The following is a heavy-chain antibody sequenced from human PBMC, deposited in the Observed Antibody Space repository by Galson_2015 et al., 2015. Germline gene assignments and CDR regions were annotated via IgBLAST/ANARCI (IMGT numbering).Heavy chain of an antibody. J-gene: IGHJ6*02. CDR3: AKDNRIAVAHHYYNGMDV. V-gene: IGHV3-30*18. CDR1: GFTFTSYG. CDR2: VSYDGSSQ. D-gene: IGHD6-19*01. Sequence: SLRLSCAASGFTFTSYGMHWVRQAPGKGLEWVAVVSYDGSSQYYADSVKGRFTISRDNSKNTLYLQMNSLRAEDTAVYYCAKDNRIAVAHHYYNGMDVWGQGTTVTVSS.